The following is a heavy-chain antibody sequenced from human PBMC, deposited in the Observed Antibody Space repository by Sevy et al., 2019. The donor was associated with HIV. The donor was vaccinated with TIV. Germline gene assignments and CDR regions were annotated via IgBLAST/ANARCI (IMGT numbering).Heavy chain of an antibody. V-gene: IGHV4-59*01. CDR1: GGSISSYF. J-gene: IGHJ4*02. CDR3: ARDSTTRPRVLDY. CDR2: IYFTGNT. D-gene: IGHD1-1*01. Sequence: PETLSLTCSVSGGSISSYFWTWVRQSPGKGLEWIGNIYFTGNTDYSPSLKSRVTLSLDTSKSQFSLKLKSVTAADTAIYFCARDSTTRPRVLDYWGQGTLVTVSS.